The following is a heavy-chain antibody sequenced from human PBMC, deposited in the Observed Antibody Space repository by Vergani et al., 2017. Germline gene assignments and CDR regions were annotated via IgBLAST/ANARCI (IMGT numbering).Heavy chain of an antibody. Sequence: QVQLQESGPGLVKPSQTLSLTCTVSGGSISSGSYYWSWIRQPAGKGLEWIGRIYTSGSTNYNPSLKRRVTISVDTSKNQFSLKLSSVTAADTAVYYCARHHCSSTSCPKKFKFDPWGQGTLVTVSS. D-gene: IGHD2-2*01. CDR2: IYTSGST. J-gene: IGHJ5*02. V-gene: IGHV4-61*02. CDR1: GGSISSGSYY. CDR3: ARHHCSSTSCPKKFKFDP.